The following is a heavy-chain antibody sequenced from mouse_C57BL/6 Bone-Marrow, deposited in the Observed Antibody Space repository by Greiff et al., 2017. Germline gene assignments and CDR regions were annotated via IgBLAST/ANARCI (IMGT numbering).Heavy chain of an antibody. CDR3: ARDFYYCYGSIYWYFDV. D-gene: IGHD1-1*01. J-gene: IGHJ1*03. CDR1: GYTFTDYN. CDR2: INPNNGGT. Sequence: VQLQQSGPELVKPGASVKIPCKASGYTFTDYNMDWVKQSHGKSLEWIGDINPNNGGTIYNQKFKGKATLTVDKSSSTAYMELRSLTSEDTAVYYCARDFYYCYGSIYWYFDVWGTGTTVTVSS. V-gene: IGHV1-18*01.